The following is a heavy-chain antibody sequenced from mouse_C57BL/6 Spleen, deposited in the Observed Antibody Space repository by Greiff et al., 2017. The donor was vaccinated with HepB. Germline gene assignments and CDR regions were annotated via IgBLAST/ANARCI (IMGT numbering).Heavy chain of an antibody. CDR3: AKGITTGFDY. Sequence: QLKQSGPELVKPGASVKISCKASGYAFSSSWMNWVKQRPGKGLEWIGRIYPGDGDTNYNGKFKGKATLTADKSSSTAYMQLSSLTSEDSAVYFCAKGITTGFDYWGQGTTLTVSS. CDR1: GYAFSSSW. J-gene: IGHJ2*01. V-gene: IGHV1-82*01. D-gene: IGHD1-1*01. CDR2: IYPGDGDT.